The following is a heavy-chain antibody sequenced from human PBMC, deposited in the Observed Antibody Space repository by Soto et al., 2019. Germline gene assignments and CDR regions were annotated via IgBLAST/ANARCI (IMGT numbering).Heavy chain of an antibody. CDR1: GGTFSSYT. J-gene: IGHJ6*03. V-gene: IGHV1-69*02. D-gene: IGHD3-22*01. CDR3: ASTASGYAIALWDYYYYMDV. Sequence: QVQLVQSGAEVKKPGSSVKVSCKASGGTFSSYTISWVRQAPGQGLEWMGRIIPILGIANYAQKFQGRVTITADKSTSTAYMELSSLRSEDTAVYYCASTASGYAIALWDYYYYMDVWGKGTTVTVSS. CDR2: IIPILGIA.